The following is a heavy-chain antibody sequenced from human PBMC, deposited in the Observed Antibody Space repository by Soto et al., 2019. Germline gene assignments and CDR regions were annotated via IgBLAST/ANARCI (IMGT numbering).Heavy chain of an antibody. Sequence: QVQLQESGPGLVKPSQTLSLTCTVSGGSISSGGYYWSWIRQHPGKGLEWIGYIYYSGSTYYNQSLTNRVTISVDTYKNQFSLKLSSVTAADTAVYYCARETAEVLWFGELLYFDYWGQGTLVTVSS. D-gene: IGHD3-10*01. CDR1: GGSISSGGYY. CDR2: IYYSGST. CDR3: ARETAEVLWFGELLYFDY. V-gene: IGHV4-31*03. J-gene: IGHJ4*02.